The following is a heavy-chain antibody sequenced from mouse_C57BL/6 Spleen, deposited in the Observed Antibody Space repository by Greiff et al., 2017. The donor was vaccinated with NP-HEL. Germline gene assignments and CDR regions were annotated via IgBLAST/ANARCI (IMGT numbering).Heavy chain of an antibody. D-gene: IGHD1-1*01. V-gene: IGHV1-7*01. CDR1: GYTFTSYW. CDR3: ARSYYGSSRPFAY. CDR2: INPSSGYT. J-gene: IGHJ3*01. Sequence: QVQLQQSGAELAKPGASVKLSCKASGYTFTSYWMHWVKQRPGQGLEWIGYINPSSGYTKYNQKFKDKATLTADKSSSTAYMQLSSLTYEDSAVYYCARSYYGSSRPFAYWGQGTLVTVSA.